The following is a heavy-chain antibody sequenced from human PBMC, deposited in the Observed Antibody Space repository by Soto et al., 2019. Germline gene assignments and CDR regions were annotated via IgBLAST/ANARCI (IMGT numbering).Heavy chain of an antibody. V-gene: IGHV1-69*01. CDR2: IIPTLGTT. CDR3: ARDDATHCGDDCYRYFHYGMDV. J-gene: IGHJ6*02. CDR1: GGSFSKFA. Sequence: QVQLVQSGTEVKTPGSSVKVSCKASGGSFSKFAINWVRQAPGQGLEWMGGIIPTLGTTDYAHKFQGRVTITADEATRTAYMELSGLRSEDTAVYYCARDDATHCGDDCYRYFHYGMDVWGQGTTVTVSS. D-gene: IGHD2-21*02.